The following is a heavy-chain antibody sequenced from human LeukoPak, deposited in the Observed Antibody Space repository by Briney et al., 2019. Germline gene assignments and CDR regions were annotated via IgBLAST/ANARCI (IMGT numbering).Heavy chain of an antibody. J-gene: IGHJ4*02. CDR2: INHSGST. D-gene: IGHD1-1*01. V-gene: IGHV4-34*01. CDR1: GVSFSGYY. CDR3: ARGVEPMNALDY. Sequence: SETLSLTCAVYGVSFSGYYWSWIRQPPGKGLEWIGEINHSGSTNYNPSPKSRVTISVDTSKNQFSLKLSSVTAADTAVYYCARGVEPMNALDYWGQGTLVTVSS.